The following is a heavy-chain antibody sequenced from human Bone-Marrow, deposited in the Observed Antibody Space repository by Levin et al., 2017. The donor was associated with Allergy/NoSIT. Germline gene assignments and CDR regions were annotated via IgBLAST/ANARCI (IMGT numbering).Heavy chain of an antibody. D-gene: IGHD2-2*01. V-gene: IGHV3-74*01. CDR2: IISDDSDT. CDR3: ARGGCSSTSCLDS. CDR1: GFTFSRYY. Sequence: GESLKISCSASGFTFSRYYMHWVRQAPGEGLVWVSRIISDDSDTIYADSVKGRFTISRDNAKNTLYLQMNSLRAEDTAVYYCARGGCSSTSCLDSWGQGTLVTVSS. J-gene: IGHJ5*01.